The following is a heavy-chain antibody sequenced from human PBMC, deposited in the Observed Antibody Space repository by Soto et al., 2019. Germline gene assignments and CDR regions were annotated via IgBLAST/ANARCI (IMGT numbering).Heavy chain of an antibody. CDR3: ARDSPTMTVVGPYGMDV. Sequence: SEKVSCKASGGTFRSYAITWVRQAPGQGLEWMGGIISIFGTANYAQKFQGRVTIPADDSTSTAYTELSSRNSEDPAVYYRARDSPTMTVVGPYGMDVWGQGTTVTVSS. D-gene: IGHD3-22*01. CDR2: IISIFGTA. J-gene: IGHJ6*02. V-gene: IGHV1-69*13. CDR1: GGTFRSYA.